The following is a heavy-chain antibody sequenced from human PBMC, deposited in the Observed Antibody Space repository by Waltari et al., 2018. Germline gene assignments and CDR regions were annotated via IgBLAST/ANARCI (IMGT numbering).Heavy chain of an antibody. CDR2: IIPIFGTA. CDR1: GGTFSSYA. D-gene: IGHD5-18*01. J-gene: IGHJ4*02. CDR3: ASGPLPGYSYGFDYYFDY. V-gene: IGHV1-69*12. Sequence: QVQLVQSGAAVKKPGSSVKGSCKASGGTFSSYAISWVRKAPGQGLEWMGGIIPIFGTANYAQKFQGRVTITADESTSTAYMELSSLRSEDTAVYYCASGPLPGYSYGFDYYFDYWGQGTLVTVSS.